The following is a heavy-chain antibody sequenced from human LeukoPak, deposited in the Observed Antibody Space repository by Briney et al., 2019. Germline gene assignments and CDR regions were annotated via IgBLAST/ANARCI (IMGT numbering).Heavy chain of an antibody. CDR1: GGTFSSYA. J-gene: IGHJ4*02. CDR2: INPNSGGT. V-gene: IGHV1-2*02. Sequence: ASVKVSCKASGGTFSSYAISWVRQAPGQGLEWMGWINPNSGGTNYAQKFQGRVTMTRDTSITTAYMELISLRSDDTAVYYCARALYLITSTYYFDYWGQGTLVTVSS. CDR3: ARALYLITSTYYFDY. D-gene: IGHD2-2*02.